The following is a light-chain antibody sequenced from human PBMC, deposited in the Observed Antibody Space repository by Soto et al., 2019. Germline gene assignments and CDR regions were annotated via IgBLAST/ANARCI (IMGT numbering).Light chain of an antibody. CDR3: SSSTTSSTLV. V-gene: IGLV2-18*02. J-gene: IGLJ2*01. CDR2: EVT. CDR1: GSDIGRYNR. Sequence: QSALTQPPSVSGSPGQSVTISCTGTGSDIGRYNRVSWYQQPPGAAPKLIIYEVTNRPSGVPDRFSGSKSGNAASLTISGLQAEDEADYFCSSSTTSSTLVFGGGTKLTVL.